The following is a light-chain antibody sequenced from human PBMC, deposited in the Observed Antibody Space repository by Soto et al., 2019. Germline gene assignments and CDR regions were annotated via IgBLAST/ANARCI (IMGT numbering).Light chain of an antibody. J-gene: IGKJ4*01. V-gene: IGKV1-27*01. CDR2: DAS. CDR3: QKYNSVPLT. CDR1: QDISNY. Sequence: DIQMTQSPSSLSASVGDRVTITCRASQDISNYLAWYQQKPGKVPKLLMYDASTLQSGVPSRFSGSGSGTDFTLTISRLQPEDVATYYCQKYNSVPLTFGGGTKVDIK.